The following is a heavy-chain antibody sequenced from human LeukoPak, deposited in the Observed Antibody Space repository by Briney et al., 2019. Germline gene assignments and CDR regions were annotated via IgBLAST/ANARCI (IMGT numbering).Heavy chain of an antibody. Sequence: PSETLSLTCAVYGASFSDSYWSWIRQSPARGLEWIGEVNNSGSTSYNPSLNSRVIMSVDRSKNQFSLRLTSVTAADTAVYYCARGRYGPRLGNWGQGTLVTVSS. CDR3: ARGRYGPRLGN. CDR2: VNNSGST. CDR1: GASFSDSY. J-gene: IGHJ4*02. V-gene: IGHV4-34*01. D-gene: IGHD3-16*01.